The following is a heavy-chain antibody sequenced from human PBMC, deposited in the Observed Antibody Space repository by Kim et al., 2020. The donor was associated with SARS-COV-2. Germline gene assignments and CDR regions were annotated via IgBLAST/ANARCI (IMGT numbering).Heavy chain of an antibody. CDR3: ARRGSGRWNYGMDV. D-gene: IGHD3-10*01. CDR1: GGSISSSNW. Sequence: SETLSLTCAVSGGSISSSNWWSWVRQPPGKGLEWIGEIYHSGSTNYNPSLKSRVTISVDKSKNQFSLKLSSVTAADTAVYYCARRGSGRWNYGMDVWGQGTTVTVSS. J-gene: IGHJ6*02. V-gene: IGHV4-4*02. CDR2: IYHSGST.